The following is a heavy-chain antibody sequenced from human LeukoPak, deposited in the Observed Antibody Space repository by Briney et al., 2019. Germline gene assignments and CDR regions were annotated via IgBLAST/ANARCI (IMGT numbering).Heavy chain of an antibody. D-gene: IGHD3-10*01. CDR2: ISYDGSNK. J-gene: IGHJ4*02. V-gene: IGHV3-30*04. Sequence: GGSLSLSCAASGFTFSSYAMHWVRQAPGKGLEWVAVISYDGSNKYYADSVKGRFTISRDNSKNTLYLQMNSLRAEDTAVYYCARAVPLWFGELLLDYWGQGTLVTVSS. CDR1: GFTFSSYA. CDR3: ARAVPLWFGELLLDY.